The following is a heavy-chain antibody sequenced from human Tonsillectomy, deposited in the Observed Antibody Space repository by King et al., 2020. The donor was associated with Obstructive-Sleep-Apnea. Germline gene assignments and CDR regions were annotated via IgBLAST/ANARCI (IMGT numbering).Heavy chain of an antibody. J-gene: IGHJ4*02. CDR2: IYYSGST. D-gene: IGHD5-12*01. V-gene: IGHV4-39*01. CDR3: ARQKRGYSGYTSVYYFDY. CDR1: GGXISSSSYY. Sequence: PLQESGPGLVKPSETLSLTCTVSGGXISSSSYYWGWIRQPPGKGLEWIGSIYYSGSTYYNPSLKSRVIISVDKSKNQFSLKLSSVTAADTAVYYCARQKRGYSGYTSVYYFDYWGQGTLVTVSS.